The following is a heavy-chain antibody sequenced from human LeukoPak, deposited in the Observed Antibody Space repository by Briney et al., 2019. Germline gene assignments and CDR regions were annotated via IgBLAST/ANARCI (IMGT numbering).Heavy chain of an antibody. J-gene: IGHJ5*02. D-gene: IGHD3-10*01. CDR2: ISGGGGST. CDR3: ARAGTMIRGVPNWFDP. V-gene: IGHV3-23*01. Sequence: GGSLRLSCAASVFTFSTYAMSWVRQPRGKGLEWVSVISGGGGSTYYADSGKGRFTISRDNSRNSLYLHMNSLRYEDTAVYYCARAGTMIRGVPNWFDPWGQGTLVTVSS. CDR1: VFTFSTYA.